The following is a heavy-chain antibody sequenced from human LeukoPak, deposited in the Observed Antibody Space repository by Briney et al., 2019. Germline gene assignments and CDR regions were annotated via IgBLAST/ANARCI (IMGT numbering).Heavy chain of an antibody. CDR2: IKQDGREK. CDR3: TSGDY. V-gene: IGHV3-7*01. J-gene: IGHJ4*02. Sequence: GGSLRLSCAASGFTFSSYAMSWVRQAPGKGLEWVANIKQDGREKNYVDSVKGRFTISRDNAKNSLDLQMNGLRDEDTAVYYCTSGDYWGQGALVTVS. CDR1: GFTFSSYA.